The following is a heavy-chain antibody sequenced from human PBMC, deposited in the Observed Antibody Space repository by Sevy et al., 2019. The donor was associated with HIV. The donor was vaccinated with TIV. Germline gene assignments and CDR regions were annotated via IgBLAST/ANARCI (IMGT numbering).Heavy chain of an antibody. J-gene: IGHJ4*02. CDR2: MRQDGSEK. D-gene: IGHD3-10*01. CDR3: ARGIYGSGSRLGLGY. CDR1: GFTFSSYW. Sequence: GGSLRLSCAASGFTFSSYWMTWVRQAPGKGLEWVANMRQDGSEKYYVDSVKGRFTISRDNAKNSLYLKMNSMSAEATAVYYCARGIYGSGSRLGLGYWGQGTLVTVSS. V-gene: IGHV3-7*01.